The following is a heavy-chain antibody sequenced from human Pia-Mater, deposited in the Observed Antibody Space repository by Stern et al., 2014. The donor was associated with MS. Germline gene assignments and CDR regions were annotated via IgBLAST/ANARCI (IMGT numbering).Heavy chain of an antibody. Sequence: EVQLVESGAEVKKPGESLKISCKGSGYSFTANWIAWVRQMPGKGLEWMGIIYPGDSDTGYSPSFQGQVTISADKPNSTAYLPGRSLKASDTAMYYCARDYGDYAFDYWGQGTLVTVSS. CDR2: IYPGDSDT. CDR1: GYSFTANW. D-gene: IGHD4-17*01. CDR3: ARDYGDYAFDY. V-gene: IGHV5-51*01. J-gene: IGHJ4*02.